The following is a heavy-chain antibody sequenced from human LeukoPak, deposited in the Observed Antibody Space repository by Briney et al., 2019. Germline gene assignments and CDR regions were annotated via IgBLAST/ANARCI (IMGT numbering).Heavy chain of an antibody. J-gene: IGHJ4*02. Sequence: ASVKVSCKASGYTFTGYYMHWVRQAPGQGLGWMGWINPNSGGTNYAQKFQGRVTMTRDTSISTAYMELSRLRSDDTAVYYCARFDYYGSGSSKYYFDYWGQGTLVTVSS. D-gene: IGHD3-10*01. CDR1: GYTFTGYY. V-gene: IGHV1-2*02. CDR2: INPNSGGT. CDR3: ARFDYYGSGSSKYYFDY.